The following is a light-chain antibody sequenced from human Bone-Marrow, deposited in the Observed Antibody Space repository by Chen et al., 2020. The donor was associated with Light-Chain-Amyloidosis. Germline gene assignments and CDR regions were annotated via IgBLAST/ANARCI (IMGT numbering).Light chain of an antibody. CDR2: DDS. J-gene: IGLJ3*02. CDR1: NMGSTS. CDR3: QVWDRSSDRPV. V-gene: IGLV3-21*02. Sequence: SYVLPQPSSVSVAPGQTATIACGGNNMGSTSVHWYQQTPGPAPLLVVDDDSYRPSGIPERLSGSNSGNTATLTISRVEAGDEADYYCQVWDRSSDRPVFGGGTKLTVL.